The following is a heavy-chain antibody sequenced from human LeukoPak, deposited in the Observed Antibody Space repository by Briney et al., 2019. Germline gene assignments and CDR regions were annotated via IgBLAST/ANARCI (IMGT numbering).Heavy chain of an antibody. D-gene: IGHD3-22*01. Sequence: GGSLRVSCAASGFTVSSNYMTWVRQAPGKGLEWVSVLYRGGSTYYADSVKGGFTISRDDSKNTLYLQMNSLRAEDTAVYYCARGPDTSGYYYPPTWFAPWGQGTLVTVSP. CDR3: ARGPDTSGYYYPPTWFAP. CDR1: GFTVSSNY. J-gene: IGHJ5*02. CDR2: LYRGGST. V-gene: IGHV3-53*01.